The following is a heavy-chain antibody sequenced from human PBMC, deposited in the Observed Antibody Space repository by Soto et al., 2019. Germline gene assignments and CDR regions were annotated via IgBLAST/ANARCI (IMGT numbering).Heavy chain of an antibody. CDR2: ISWNSGSI. D-gene: IGHD3-22*01. Sequence: EVQLVESGGGLVQPGRSLRLSCAASGFTFDDYAMHWVRQAPGKGLEWVSGISWNSGSIGYADSVKGRFTISRDNVXNSLYLQMNSLRAEDTALYYCAKDIRYDSSGYYIYWGQGTLVTVSS. CDR3: AKDIRYDSSGYYIY. CDR1: GFTFDDYA. J-gene: IGHJ4*02. V-gene: IGHV3-9*01.